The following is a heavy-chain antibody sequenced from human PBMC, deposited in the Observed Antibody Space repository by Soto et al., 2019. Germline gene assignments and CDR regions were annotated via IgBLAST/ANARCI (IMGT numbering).Heavy chain of an antibody. CDR2: ISGGGGRI. Sequence: GGSLRLSCAASGFTFSNYDMSWVRQAPGKGLEWVSTISGGGGRIYYADSVKGRFTISRGNSKNTLYLQMNSLRAEDTAVYYCAKDRSSSGYYYYGMDVRGQGTTVTVSS. CDR1: GFTFSNYD. J-gene: IGHJ6*02. V-gene: IGHV3-23*01. CDR3: AKDRSSSGYYYYGMDV. D-gene: IGHD6-6*01.